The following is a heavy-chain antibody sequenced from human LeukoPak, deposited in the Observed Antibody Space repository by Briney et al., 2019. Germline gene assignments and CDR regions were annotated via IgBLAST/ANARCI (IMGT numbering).Heavy chain of an antibody. J-gene: IGHJ6*02. D-gene: IGHD3-10*01. V-gene: IGHV3-30*18. CDR3: ANPGGYYYYGMDV. CDR2: ISYDGSNK. Sequence: PGRSLRLSCAASGFTFSSYGMHRVRQAPGKGLEWLAVISYDGSNKYYADSVKGRFTISRDNSKNTLYLQMNSLRAEDTAVYYCANPGGYYYYGMDVWGQGTTVTVSS. CDR1: GFTFSSYG.